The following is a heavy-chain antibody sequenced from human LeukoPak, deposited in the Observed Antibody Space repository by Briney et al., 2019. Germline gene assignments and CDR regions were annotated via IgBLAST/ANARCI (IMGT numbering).Heavy chain of an antibody. J-gene: IGHJ5*02. CDR3: ARDGVEFYNWFDP. CDR2: INSDGSST. CDR1: GFTFSNYN. D-gene: IGHD2-21*01. V-gene: IGHV3-74*01. Sequence: PGGSLRLSCAASGFTFSNYNMNWVRQTPGKGLEWVSRINSDGSSTTYADSVKGRFTISRDNAKNTLYLQMNSLRAEDTAVYYCARDGVEFYNWFDPWGQGTLVTVSS.